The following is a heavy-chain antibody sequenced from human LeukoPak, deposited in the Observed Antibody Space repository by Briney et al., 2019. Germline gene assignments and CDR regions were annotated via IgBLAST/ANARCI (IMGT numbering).Heavy chain of an antibody. V-gene: IGHV4-4*07. CDR1: GGSISSYY. J-gene: IGHJ4*02. CDR3: ARGVGDSSGYYWKD. D-gene: IGHD3-22*01. CDR2: LHTSGST. Sequence: ASQTLSLTCTVSGGSISSYYWSWIRQPAGKGLEWIGRLHTSGSTNYNTSLKSRVTMSVDTSKNQFSLKLSSVTAADTAVYYCARGVGDSSGYYWKDWGQGTLVTVSS.